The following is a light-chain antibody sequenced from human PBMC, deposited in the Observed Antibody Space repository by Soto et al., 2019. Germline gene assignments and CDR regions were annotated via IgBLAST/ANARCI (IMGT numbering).Light chain of an antibody. CDR2: GAS. CDR1: QSVSGTF. J-gene: IGKJ1*01. CDR3: QQYGTSPRT. V-gene: IGKV3-20*01. Sequence: EIVLTQSPATLSLSPGERATLSCRASQSVSGTFSACHQQKHGQPPRLLIYGASRRAPGIPDRFSGSGSGTDFTLTISSLEPEDFAVYYCQQYGTSPRTFGQGTKVEIK.